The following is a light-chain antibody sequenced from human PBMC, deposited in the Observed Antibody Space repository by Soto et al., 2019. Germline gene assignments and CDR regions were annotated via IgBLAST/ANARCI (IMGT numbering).Light chain of an antibody. CDR1: SSNIGNNY. CDR3: GTWDSSLSAVV. V-gene: IGLV1-51*01. CDR2: DNN. J-gene: IGLJ2*01. Sequence: QSVLTQPPSVSAAPGQKVTISCSGSSSNIGNNYVSWYQQLPGTAPKLLIYDNNKRPSGIPDRFSGSKSGTSATLGITGLQTGDEADYDCGTWDSSLSAVVFGGGTKLTAL.